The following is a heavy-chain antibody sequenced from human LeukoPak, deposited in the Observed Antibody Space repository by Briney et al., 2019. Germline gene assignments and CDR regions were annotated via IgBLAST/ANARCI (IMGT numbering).Heavy chain of an antibody. CDR2: IYTSGST. CDR3: AREGYDVWSLNWFDP. CDR1: GGSISSYY. Sequence: PSETLSLTCTVSGGSISSYYWSWIRQPAGKGLEWIGRIYTSGSTNYNPSLKSRVTMSVDTSKNQFSLKLSSVTAADTAVYYCAREGYDVWSLNWFDPWGQGTLVTVSS. J-gene: IGHJ5*02. D-gene: IGHD3-3*01. V-gene: IGHV4-4*07.